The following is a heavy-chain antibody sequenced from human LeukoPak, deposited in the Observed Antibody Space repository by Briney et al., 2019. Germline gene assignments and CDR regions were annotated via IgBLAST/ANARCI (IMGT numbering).Heavy chain of an antibody. D-gene: IGHD3-10*01. CDR1: GDSVSSNSAA. CDR2: TYYRSKWYN. V-gene: IGHV6-1*01. J-gene: IGHJ6*03. CDR3: ARGSGLIRGGIYYYMDV. Sequence: SQTLSLTCAISGDSVSSNSAAWNWIRQSPSRGPEWLGRTYYRSKWYNDYAVSVKSRITINPDTSKNQFSLQLNSVTPEDTAVYYCARGSGLIRGGIYYYMDVWGKGTTVTVSS.